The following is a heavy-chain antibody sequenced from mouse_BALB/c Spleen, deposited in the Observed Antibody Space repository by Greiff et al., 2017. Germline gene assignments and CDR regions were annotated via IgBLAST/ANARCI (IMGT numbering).Heavy chain of an antibody. V-gene: IGHV1-37*01. CDR1: GYSFTGYF. Sequence: EVKVVESGPELVKPGASVKISCKASGYSFTGYFMNWVKQSHGKSLEWIGRINPYNGDTFYNQKFKGKATLTVDKSSSTAHMELLSLTSEDSAVYYCGRWLYDYDGGYWGQGTSVTVSS. CDR3: GRWLYDYDGGY. D-gene: IGHD2-4*01. CDR2: INPYNGDT. J-gene: IGHJ4*01.